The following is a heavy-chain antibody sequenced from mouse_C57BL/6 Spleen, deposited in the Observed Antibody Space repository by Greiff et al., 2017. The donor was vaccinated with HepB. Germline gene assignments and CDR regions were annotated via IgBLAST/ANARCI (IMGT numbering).Heavy chain of an antibody. D-gene: IGHD2-1*01. CDR1: GYTFTSYW. CDR3: AREVTFYYGNFWYFDV. J-gene: IGHJ1*03. CDR2: INPSNGGT. Sequence: QVQLKQPGTELVKPGASVKLSCKASGYTFTSYWMHWVKQRPGQGLEWIGNINPSNGGTNYNEKFKSKATLTVDKSASTAYMQLSSLTSEDSAVYYCAREVTFYYGNFWYFDVWGTGTTVTVSS. V-gene: IGHV1-53*01.